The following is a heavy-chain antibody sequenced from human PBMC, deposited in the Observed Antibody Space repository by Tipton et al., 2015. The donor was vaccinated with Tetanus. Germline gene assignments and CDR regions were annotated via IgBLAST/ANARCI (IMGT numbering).Heavy chain of an antibody. V-gene: IGHV1-2*02. Sequence: VQLVQSGAEVKKPGASLKVSCKASGYTFTGYYLYWVRQAPGQGLEWMGWIDPNSGGTIYAQKFQGRVPMTRDTSISTAYMELSRLRSDDTAVYYCARDRGDYIYYGMDVWGPGTTVTVTS. CDR3: ARDRGDYIYYGMDV. CDR1: GYTFTGYY. D-gene: IGHD3-22*01. J-gene: IGHJ6*02. CDR2: IDPNSGGT.